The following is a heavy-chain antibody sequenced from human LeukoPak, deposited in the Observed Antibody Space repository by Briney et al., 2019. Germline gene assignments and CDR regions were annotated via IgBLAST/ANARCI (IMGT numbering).Heavy chain of an antibody. J-gene: IGHJ4*02. D-gene: IGHD1-26*01. CDR2: ISWNSGSI. Sequence: SGGSLRLSCAASGFTFDDYAMHWVRQAPGKGLEWVSGISWNSGSIGYADSVKGRFTISRDNAKNSLYLQMNSLRAEDTALYYCAKDTGRYRLGPIDYWGQGTLVTVSS. V-gene: IGHV3-9*01. CDR3: AKDTGRYRLGPIDY. CDR1: GFTFDDYA.